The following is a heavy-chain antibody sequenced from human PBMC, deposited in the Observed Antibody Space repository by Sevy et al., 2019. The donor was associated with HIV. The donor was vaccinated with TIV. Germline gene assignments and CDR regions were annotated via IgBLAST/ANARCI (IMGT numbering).Heavy chain of an antibody. D-gene: IGHD4-4*01. J-gene: IGHJ4*02. V-gene: IGHV3-7*01. CDR1: GFTFSSYW. Sequence: GGSLRLSCAGSGFTFSSYWMSWVRQAPGKGLEWVANINQDGSGKNYVDSVKGRFTISRDNANNSLYLQMNSLRAEDTAVYYCARDPFSKADYWGQGTLVTVSS. CDR2: INQDGSGK. CDR3: ARDPFSKADY.